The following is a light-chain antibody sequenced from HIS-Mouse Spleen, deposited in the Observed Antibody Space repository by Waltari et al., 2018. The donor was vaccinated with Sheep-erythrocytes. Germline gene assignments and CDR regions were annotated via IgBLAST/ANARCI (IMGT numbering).Light chain of an antibody. V-gene: IGLV3-10*01. CDR1: ALPKQY. CDR3: YSTDSSGNHWV. Sequence: SYELTQPPSVSVSPGQTARIPCSGDALPKQYAYWYQQKSGQAPVLVIYEDSKRPPGIPERFSGSTSGTMATLTISGAQVEDEADYYCYSTDSSGNHWVFGGGTKLTVL. J-gene: IGLJ3*02. CDR2: EDS.